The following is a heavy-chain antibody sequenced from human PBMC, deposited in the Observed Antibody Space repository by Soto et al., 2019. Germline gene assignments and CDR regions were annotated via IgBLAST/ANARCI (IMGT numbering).Heavy chain of an antibody. CDR2: ISAYNGNT. J-gene: IGHJ3*02. D-gene: IGHD5-18*01. V-gene: IGHV1-18*01. CDR3: ARSDTAMVTDAFDI. CDR1: GYTFTSYG. Sequence: ASVKVSCKASGYTFTSYGISWVRQAPGQGLEWMGWISAYNGNTTYAQKLQGRVTMTTDTSTSTAYMELRSLRSDDTAVYYCARSDTAMVTDAFDIWAQGTMVTVSS.